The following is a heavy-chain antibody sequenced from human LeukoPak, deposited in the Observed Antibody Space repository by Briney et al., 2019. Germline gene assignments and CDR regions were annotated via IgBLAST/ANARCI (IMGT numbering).Heavy chain of an antibody. CDR3: ARDGKTQGSPRGLWGSGSYYQPRLSWDGMDV. D-gene: IGHD3-10*01. CDR1: GGTFSSYA. V-gene: IGHV1-69*04. CDR2: IIPILGIA. J-gene: IGHJ6*02. Sequence: ASVKVSCKASGGTFSSYAISWVRQAPGQGLEWMGRIIPILGIANYAQKFQGRVTMTTDTSTNTAYMELRSLRSDDTAVYYCARDGKTQGSPRGLWGSGSYYQPRLSWDGMDVWGQGTTVTVSS.